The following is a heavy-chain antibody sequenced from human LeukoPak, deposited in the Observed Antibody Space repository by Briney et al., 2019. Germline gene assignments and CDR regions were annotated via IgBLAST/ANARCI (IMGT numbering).Heavy chain of an antibody. D-gene: IGHD2-2*01. V-gene: IGHV1-2*06. CDR1: GYTFTGYY. J-gene: IGHJ4*02. CDR3: ANWYCSSTSCYVD. CDR2: INPNSDGT. Sequence: ASVKVSCKASGYTFTGYYMHWVRQAPGQGLEWMGRINPNSDGTNYAQKFQGRVTMTRDTSISTAYMELSRLRSDDTAVYYCANWYCSSTSCYVDWGQGTLVTVSS.